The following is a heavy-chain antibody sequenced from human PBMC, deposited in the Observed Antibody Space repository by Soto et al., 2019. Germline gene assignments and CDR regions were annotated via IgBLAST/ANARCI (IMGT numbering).Heavy chain of an antibody. D-gene: IGHD1-26*01. CDR1: AGSFSGYY. CDR2: TSYTGNT. Sequence: SETLSLTCAVYAGSFSGYYWGWIRQPPGKGLEWIAYTSYTGNTNYNPSLQSRVTISLDTSKNQLSRKCTAMTAADTAVNSGPSDIPCVLAHYFDPWGQGTLVTVSS. CDR3: PSDIPCVLAHYFDP. V-gene: IGHV4-59*01. J-gene: IGHJ5*02.